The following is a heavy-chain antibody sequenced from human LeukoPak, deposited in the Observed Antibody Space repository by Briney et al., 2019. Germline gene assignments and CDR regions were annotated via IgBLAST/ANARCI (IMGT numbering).Heavy chain of an antibody. Sequence: PGGSLRLSCAASGFTFSGYAMTWVRQAPGTGLGWVSAISGSGGRTYYADSVKGRFTISRDSSKNTLFLQMNSLRAEDTAVYYCGRGIEGGATDYWGQGTLVTVSS. CDR2: ISGSGGRT. J-gene: IGHJ4*02. V-gene: IGHV3-23*01. D-gene: IGHD4/OR15-4a*01. CDR1: GFTFSGYA. CDR3: GRGIEGGATDY.